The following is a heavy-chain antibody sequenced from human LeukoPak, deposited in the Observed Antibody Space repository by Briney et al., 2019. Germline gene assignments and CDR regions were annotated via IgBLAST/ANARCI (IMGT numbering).Heavy chain of an antibody. J-gene: IGHJ4*02. CDR2: INPNSGDT. D-gene: IGHD1-20*01. V-gene: IGHV1-2*02. Sequence: ASVKVSCKASGYTFTGHYMHWVRQAPGQGLEWMGWINPNSGDTNYVQKFQGRVTMTRDTSISTAYMELSRLRSDDTAVYYCARGDNWNQAIDYWGQGTLVTVSS. CDR3: ARGDNWNQAIDY. CDR1: GYTFTGHY.